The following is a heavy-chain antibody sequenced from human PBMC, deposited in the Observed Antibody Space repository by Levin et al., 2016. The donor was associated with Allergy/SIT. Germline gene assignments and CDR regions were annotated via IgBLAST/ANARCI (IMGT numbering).Heavy chain of an antibody. J-gene: IGHJ5*02. CDR2: ISDDGSSK. Sequence: GGSLRLSCAASGFTFSDYAMHWVRQAPGKGLEWLAVISDDGSSKYYADSLKGRFTISRDNSKNTLYLQLNSLRADDTAVYYCAKEAYGSGSFYNRPPDHWGQGTLVTLSS. CDR3: AKEAYGSGSFYNRPPDH. CDR1: GFTFSDYA. V-gene: IGHV3-30*18. D-gene: IGHD3-10*01.